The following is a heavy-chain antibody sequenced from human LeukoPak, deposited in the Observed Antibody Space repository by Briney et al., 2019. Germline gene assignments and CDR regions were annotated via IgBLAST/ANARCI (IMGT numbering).Heavy chain of an antibody. CDR1: GYTFTSYY. CDR3: GRDEGGYCSSTSCPNWFDP. D-gene: IGHD2-2*01. Sequence: ASVKVSCKASGYTFTSYYMHWVRQAPGQGLEWMGIINPSGGSTSYAQKFQGRVTTTRDTSTSTVYMELSSLRSEDTAVYYCGRDEGGYCSSTSCPNWFDPWGQGTLVTVSS. CDR2: INPSGGST. V-gene: IGHV1-46*01. J-gene: IGHJ5*02.